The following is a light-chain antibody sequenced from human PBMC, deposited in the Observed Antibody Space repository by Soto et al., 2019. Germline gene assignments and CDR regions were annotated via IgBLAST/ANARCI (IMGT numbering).Light chain of an antibody. J-gene: IGLJ1*01. CDR2: EVS. CDR3: SSYIGTSTIYV. CDR1: SSDVGGYDY. V-gene: IGLV2-14*01. Sequence: QSALTQPASVSGSPGQSITISCTGTSSDVGGYDYVSWYQQYPGTAPKLMIFEVSNRPSGVSNRFSGSKSGNTASLTISGLQAEDEADYYCSSYIGTSTIYVLGTGTKVTVL.